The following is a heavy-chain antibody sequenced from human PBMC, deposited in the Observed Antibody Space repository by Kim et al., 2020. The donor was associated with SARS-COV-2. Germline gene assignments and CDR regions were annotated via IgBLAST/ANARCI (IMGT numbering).Heavy chain of an antibody. CDR3: ARKGGYSYGYDGAFDI. V-gene: IGHV3-23*01. CDR1: GFTFSSYA. J-gene: IGHJ3*02. D-gene: IGHD5-18*01. CDR2: ISGSGGST. Sequence: GGSLRLSCAASGFTFSSYAMSWVRQAPGKGLEWVSAISGSGGSTYYADSVKGRFTISRDNSKNTLYLQMNSLRAEDTAVYYCARKGGYSYGYDGAFDIWGQGTMVTVSS.